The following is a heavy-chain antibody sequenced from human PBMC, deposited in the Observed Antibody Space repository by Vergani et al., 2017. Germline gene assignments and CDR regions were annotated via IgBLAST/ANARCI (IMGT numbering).Heavy chain of an antibody. CDR2: MNPNSGNT. D-gene: IGHD2-2*01. CDR3: ARGRFCRGTSCYAGNWFDP. J-gene: IGHJ5*02. Sequence: QVQLVQSGAEVKTPGASVKVSCKASGYTFSSYDINWVRQATGQGLEWMGWMNPNSGNTGYAQKFQGRVTMTRNTSISTAYMELSSLRSQDTAVYYCARGRFCRGTSCYAGNWFDPWGQGTLVTVSS. CDR1: GYTFSSYD. V-gene: IGHV1-8*01.